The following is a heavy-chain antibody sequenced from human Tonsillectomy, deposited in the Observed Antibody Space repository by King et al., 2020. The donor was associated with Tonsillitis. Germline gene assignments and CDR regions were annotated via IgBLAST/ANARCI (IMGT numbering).Heavy chain of an antibody. CDR2: ISSSSSYI. J-gene: IGHJ5*02. CDR3: ARASIAAVDDPGGDWFDP. D-gene: IGHD6-13*01. CDR1: GFTFSSYS. Sequence: VQLVESGGGLVKPGGSLRLSCAASGFTFSSYSMNWVRQAPGKGLEWVSSISSSSSYIYYADSVKGRFTISRDNAKNSLYLQMNSLRAEDTAVYYCARASIAAVDDPGGDWFDPWGQGTLVTVSS. V-gene: IGHV3-21*01.